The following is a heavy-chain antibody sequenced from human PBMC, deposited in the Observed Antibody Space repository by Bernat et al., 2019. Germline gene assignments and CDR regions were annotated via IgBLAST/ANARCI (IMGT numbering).Heavy chain of an antibody. V-gene: IGHV3-7*03. Sequence: EVQLVESGGGLVQPGGSLRLSFSASGFTFRGYWMTWVRQAPGKGLECVANIKEDGSDKYNVDSVKGRFTISRDNAQNSLYLHLNSLRVEDTAVYYCARRRGSASLDYWGQGTLITVSS. D-gene: IGHD6-19*01. CDR2: IKEDGSDK. J-gene: IGHJ4*02. CDR1: GFTFRGYW. CDR3: ARRRGSASLDY.